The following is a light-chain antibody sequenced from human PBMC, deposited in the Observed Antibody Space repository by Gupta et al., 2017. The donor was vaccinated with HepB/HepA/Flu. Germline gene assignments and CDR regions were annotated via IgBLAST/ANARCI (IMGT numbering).Light chain of an antibody. V-gene: IGLV2-8*01. J-gene: IGLJ3*02. CDR3: SSHGGSDNFWV. Sequence: QSALTQPPSASGSPGQSVTISCTGTSSDVGGYNYVAWYQQHPGKAPKLIIYEVNKRPSGVPDRFSGSKSGNTASLTVSGLQAEDEANYYCSSHGGSDNFWVFGGGTKLTVL. CDR1: SSDVGGYNY. CDR2: EVN.